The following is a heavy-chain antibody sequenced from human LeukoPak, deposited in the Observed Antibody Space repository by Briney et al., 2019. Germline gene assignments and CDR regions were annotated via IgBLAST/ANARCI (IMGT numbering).Heavy chain of an antibody. J-gene: IGHJ4*02. CDR2: IWSAGTTT. D-gene: IGHD3-10*01. V-gene: IGHV3-33*01. Sequence: GKSLRLSCAASGFTFSHFDMHWVRQSPDRGLEWVALIWSAGTTTYYKDSVKGRFTISRGNSNNTVWLQMNSLRVEDTAVYYCARGSYYGSETQADWGQGTQVTVTS. CDR3: ARGSYYGSETQAD. CDR1: GFTFSHFD.